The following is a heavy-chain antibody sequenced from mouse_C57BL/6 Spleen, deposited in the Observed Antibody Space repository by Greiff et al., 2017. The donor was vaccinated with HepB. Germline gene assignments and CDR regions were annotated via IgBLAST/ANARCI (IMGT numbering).Heavy chain of an antibody. V-gene: IGHV5-4*03. CDR2: ISDGGSYT. Sequence: EVKLMESGGGLVKPGGSLKLSCAASGFTFSSYAMSWVRQTPEKRLEWVATISDGGSYTYYPDNVKGRFTISRDNAKNNLYLQMSHLKSEDTAMYYCARGAYYYGSSYEGDAMDYWGQGTSVTVSS. CDR1: GFTFSSYA. CDR3: ARGAYYYGSSYEGDAMDY. D-gene: IGHD1-1*01. J-gene: IGHJ4*01.